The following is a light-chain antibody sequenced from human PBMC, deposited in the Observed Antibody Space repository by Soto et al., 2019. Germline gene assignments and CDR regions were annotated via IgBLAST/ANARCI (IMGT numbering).Light chain of an antibody. CDR3: QVWDSSSDHPV. J-gene: IGLJ3*02. V-gene: IGLV3-21*04. CDR2: YDS. CDR1: NIGSKS. Sequence: SYELTQPPSVSVAPGKTARITCGGNNIGSKSVHWYQQKPGQAPVLVIYYDSDRASRIPERFSGSNSGNTATLTISRVEAGDEADYYCQVWDSSSDHPVFGGGTKLTVL.